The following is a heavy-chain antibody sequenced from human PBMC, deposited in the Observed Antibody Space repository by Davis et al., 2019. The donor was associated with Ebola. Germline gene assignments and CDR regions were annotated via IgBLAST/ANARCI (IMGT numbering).Heavy chain of an antibody. D-gene: IGHD3-10*01. CDR3: AKGDENGLGSLYYYYGMDV. CDR2: ISSSSSTI. CDR1: GFTSSSYS. Sequence: GGSLSLSCAASGFTSSSYSMNWVRQAPGKGLEWVSYISSSSSTIYYADSVKGRFTISRDNAKNSLYLQMNSLRDEDTAVYYCAKGDENGLGSLYYYYGMDVWGQGTTVTVSS. J-gene: IGHJ6*02. V-gene: IGHV3-48*02.